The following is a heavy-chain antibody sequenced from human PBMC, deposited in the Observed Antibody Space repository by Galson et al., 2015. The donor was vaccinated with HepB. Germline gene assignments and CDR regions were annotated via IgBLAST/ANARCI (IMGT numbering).Heavy chain of an antibody. CDR2: INAGNGNT. CDR1: GYTFTSYA. Sequence: SVKVSCKASGYTFTSYAMHWVRQAPGQRLEWVGWINAGNGNTKYSQKFQGRVTITRDTSASTAYMELSSLRSEDTAVYYCARYGWELLPDYYYGMDVWGQGTTVTVSS. J-gene: IGHJ6*02. CDR3: ARYGWELLPDYYYGMDV. D-gene: IGHD1-26*01. V-gene: IGHV1-3*01.